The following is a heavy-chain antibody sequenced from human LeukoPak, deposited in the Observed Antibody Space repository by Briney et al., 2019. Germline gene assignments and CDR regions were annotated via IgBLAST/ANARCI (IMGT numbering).Heavy chain of an antibody. V-gene: IGHV5-51*01. D-gene: IGHD2-15*01. CDR2: IYPGDSDT. J-gene: IGHJ3*02. Sequence: GESLKISCKGSGYSFTSYWIGWVRQMPGKGLEWMGIIYPGDSDTRYSPSFQGQVTISADKFISTAYLQWSSLKASDTAMYYCARAFGPYCSGGSCYPTIAFDIWGQGTMVTVSS. CDR1: GYSFTSYW. CDR3: ARAFGPYCSGGSCYPTIAFDI.